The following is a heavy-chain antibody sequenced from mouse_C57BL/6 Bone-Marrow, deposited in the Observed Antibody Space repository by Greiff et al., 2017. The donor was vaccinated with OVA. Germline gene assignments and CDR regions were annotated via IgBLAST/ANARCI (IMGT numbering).Heavy chain of an antibody. J-gene: IGHJ2*01. D-gene: IGHD2-1*01. CDR2: IDPSDSYT. V-gene: IGHV1-59*01. CDR1: GYTFTSYW. Sequence: QVQLQQPGAELVRPGTSVKLSCKASGYTFTSYWMHWVKQRPGQGLEWIGVIDPSDSYTNYNQKFKGKATLTVDTSSSTSYMQLSSLTSEDSAVYYCARARGYGNYPFDYWGQGTTLTVSS. CDR3: ARARGYGNYPFDY.